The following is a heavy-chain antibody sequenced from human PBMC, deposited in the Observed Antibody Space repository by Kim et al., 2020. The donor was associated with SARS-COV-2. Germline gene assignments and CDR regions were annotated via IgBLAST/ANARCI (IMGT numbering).Heavy chain of an antibody. V-gene: IGHV3-23*01. CDR1: GLTFGSYA. CDR2: ISGTGGAT. Sequence: GGSLRLSCAASGLTFGSYAVIWVRQAPGKGLEWVSIISGTGGATDYADSVKGRFTISRDNSKNTLYLQMNSLRAEDTAVYYCAKGRELYYYGLGSAFDTWGQGTLVTVSS. J-gene: IGHJ4*02. CDR3: AKGRELYYYGLGSAFDT. D-gene: IGHD3-10*01.